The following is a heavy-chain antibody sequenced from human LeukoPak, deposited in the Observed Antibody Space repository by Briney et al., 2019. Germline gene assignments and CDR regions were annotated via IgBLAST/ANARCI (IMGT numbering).Heavy chain of an antibody. J-gene: IGHJ4*02. CDR1: GFTFSDYY. D-gene: IGHD1-26*01. CDR3: AREGGEWELLRTFDY. CDR2: ISSSDGTI. Sequence: GGSLRLSCVASGFTFSDYYMSWIRQAPGKGLEWVSYISSSDGTIFYADSVKGRFTISRDNAKNSLFLQMNSLRAEDTAVYYCAREGGEWELLRTFDYWGQGTLVTVSS. V-gene: IGHV3-11*04.